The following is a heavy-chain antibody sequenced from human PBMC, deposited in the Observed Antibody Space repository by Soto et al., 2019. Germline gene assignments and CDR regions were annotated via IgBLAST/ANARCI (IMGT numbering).Heavy chain of an antibody. Sequence: ASVKVSCKAPGGTFSSYAINWVRQAPGQGLEWMGGIIPIFGSANYAPKFQGRVTISADESTSTAYMEVSSLRSEDTAVYYCAGTREIPYYHGMDVWGKGTTVTVSS. D-gene: IGHD2-2*02. CDR3: AGTREIPYYHGMDV. V-gene: IGHV1-69*13. J-gene: IGHJ6*04. CDR1: GGTFSSYA. CDR2: IIPIFGSA.